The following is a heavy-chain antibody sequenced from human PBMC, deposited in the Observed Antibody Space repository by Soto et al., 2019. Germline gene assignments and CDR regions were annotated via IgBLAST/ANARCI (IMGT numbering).Heavy chain of an antibody. CDR1: GFAFSSYS. CDR2: ISSSSSYI. J-gene: IGHJ4*02. Sequence: EVQLVESGGGLVKPGGSLRLSCAASGFAFSSYSMNWVRQAPGKGLEWVSSISSSSSYIYYADSVKGRFTISRDNAKNSLYLQMNSLRAEDTAVYYCARGLTRRYFDYWGQGTLVTVSS. V-gene: IGHV3-21*01. D-gene: IGHD2-15*01. CDR3: ARGLTRRYFDY.